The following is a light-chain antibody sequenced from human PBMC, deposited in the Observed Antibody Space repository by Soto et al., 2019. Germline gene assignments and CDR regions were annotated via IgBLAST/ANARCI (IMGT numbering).Light chain of an antibody. CDR2: DVS. CDR3: SSYTAITTTRG. Sequence: QSVLTQPASVSGSPGQSITISCTGTSSDVGGYNYVSWYQQHPGKAPQLMIYDVSSRPSGVSHRFSGSKSGTTASLTISGLQAEDEAYYFCSSYTAITTTRGFGGGTKVTVL. J-gene: IGLJ2*01. V-gene: IGLV2-14*03. CDR1: SSDVGGYNY.